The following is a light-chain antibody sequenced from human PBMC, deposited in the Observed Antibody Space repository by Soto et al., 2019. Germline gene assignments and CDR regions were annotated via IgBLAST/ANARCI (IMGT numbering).Light chain of an antibody. V-gene: IGLV2-14*01. CDR3: SSYTTTDPYV. J-gene: IGLJ1*01. Sequence: QSALTQPASVSGSPGQSITISCTGTSSDVGAYDYVSWYQQRPGKAPKYLIYEVSNRPSGVSDRFSGSKSGTTASLTIPGLQAEDEADYYCSSYTTTDPYVFGTGTKLTVL. CDR2: EVS. CDR1: SSDVGAYDY.